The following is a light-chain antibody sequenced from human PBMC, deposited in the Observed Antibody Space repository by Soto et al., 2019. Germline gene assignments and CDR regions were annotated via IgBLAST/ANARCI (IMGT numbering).Light chain of an antibody. Sequence: IALTQSPLSLSVTPGEPASISCRSSQTLLHSNGYTYLNWYLQKPGQSPQLLIYLGSNRASGVPDRFSGSGSGTDFTLKINRVRAEDVGVFYCMQGLRPMYTFGQGTKLEIK. V-gene: IGKV2-28*01. CDR2: LGS. CDR3: MQGLRPMYT. J-gene: IGKJ2*01. CDR1: QTLLHSNGYTY.